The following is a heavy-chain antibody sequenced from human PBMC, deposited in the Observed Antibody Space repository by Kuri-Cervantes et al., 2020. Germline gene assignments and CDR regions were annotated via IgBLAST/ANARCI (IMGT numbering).Heavy chain of an antibody. Sequence: GESLKISCAASGFTFSDYYMSWIRQAPGKGLEWVSYISSSGSTIYYADSVKGRFTISRDNAKNTLYLQTNSLRAEDTAVYYCARGGSGVFGVAPSWGQGTLVTVSS. CDR1: GFTFSDYY. J-gene: IGHJ4*02. CDR2: ISSSGSTI. CDR3: ARGGSGVFGVAPS. D-gene: IGHD3-3*01. V-gene: IGHV3-11*04.